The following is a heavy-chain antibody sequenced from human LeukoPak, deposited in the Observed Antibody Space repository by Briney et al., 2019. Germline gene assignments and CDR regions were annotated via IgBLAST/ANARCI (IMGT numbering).Heavy chain of an antibody. CDR3: ARDPTMYSSGHDY. V-gene: IGHV3-30-3*01. J-gene: IGHJ4*02. CDR1: GFTFSSYA. D-gene: IGHD6-19*01. CDR2: ISYDGNNK. Sequence: PGRSLRLSCAASGFTFSSYAMHWVRQAPGKGLEWVAVISYDGNNKYYADSVKGRFTISRDNSKNTLYLQMNTLRAEDTAVYYCARDPTMYSSGHDYWGQGTLVTVSS.